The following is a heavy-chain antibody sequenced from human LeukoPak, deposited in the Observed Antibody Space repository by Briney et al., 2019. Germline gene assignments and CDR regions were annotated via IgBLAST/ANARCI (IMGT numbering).Heavy chain of an antibody. CDR3: ARGNSGYSRADY. CDR2: ISSSSSTT. CDR1: GFTFSRFN. D-gene: IGHD5-12*01. Sequence: GGSLRLSCAASGFTFSRFNMNWVRQAPGKGLEWVSYISSSSSTTYHADSVKGRFTISRDNAKNSLYLQMNSLRAEDTAVYYCARGNSGYSRADYWGQGTLVTVSS. V-gene: IGHV3-48*01. J-gene: IGHJ4*02.